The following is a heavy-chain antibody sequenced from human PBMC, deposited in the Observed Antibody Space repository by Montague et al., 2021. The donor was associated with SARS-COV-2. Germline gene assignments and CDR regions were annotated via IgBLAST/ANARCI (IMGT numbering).Heavy chain of an antibody. D-gene: IGHD6-13*01. CDR3: TRGIDSYKTGY. V-gene: IGHV4-61*03. J-gene: IGHJ4*02. CDR1: DGSVISTYPH. Sequence: SETLSLTCTVSDGSVISTYPHWHWVRQSPGRGLEWIGGYLFHIDTADYNAPLRSRVTISVDTYKNHFSLKLTSVTAADTAVYYCTRGIDSYKTGYWGQGIQVTVSS. CDR2: LFHIDTA.